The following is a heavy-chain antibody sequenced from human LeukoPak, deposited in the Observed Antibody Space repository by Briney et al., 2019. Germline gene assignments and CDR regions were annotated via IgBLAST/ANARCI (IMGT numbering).Heavy chain of an antibody. D-gene: IGHD6-19*01. Sequence: GGSLRLSCAASGFTLSSYAMSWVRQAPGKGLEWVSAISDTGNTYHADSVKGRFTISRDNSKNTLYLQMNSLRAEDTAVYYCANSYSSGWRYDAFDIWGQGTMVTVSS. CDR1: GFTLSSYA. J-gene: IGHJ3*02. V-gene: IGHV3-23*01. CDR3: ANSYSSGWRYDAFDI. CDR2: ISDTGNT.